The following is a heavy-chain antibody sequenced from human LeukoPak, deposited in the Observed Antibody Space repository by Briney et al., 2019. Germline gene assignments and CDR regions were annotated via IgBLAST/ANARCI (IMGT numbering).Heavy chain of an antibody. V-gene: IGHV3-53*01. J-gene: IGHJ3*02. Sequence: SGGSLRLSCAASGFTVSSNYMSWVRQAPGKGLEWVSVIYSGGSTYYADSVKGRFTISRDNSKNTLYLQMNSLRAEDTAVYYCARDGPRGVGAFDIWGQGTMVTVSS. CDR2: IYSGGST. D-gene: IGHD1-26*01. CDR1: GFTVSSNY. CDR3: ARDGPRGVGAFDI.